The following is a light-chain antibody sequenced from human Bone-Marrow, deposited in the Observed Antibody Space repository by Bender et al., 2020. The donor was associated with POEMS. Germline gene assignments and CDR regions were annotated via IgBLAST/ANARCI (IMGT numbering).Light chain of an antibody. V-gene: IGLV2-23*02. CDR1: SGDVGNYHL. CDR3: QSYDNSLGGWV. J-gene: IGLJ3*02. Sequence: QSALTQPASVSGSPGQSITISCTGTSGDVGNYHLVSWYQQYPGKAPKLIIYDVSKRPSGVSNRFSGSKSVNTASLTISGLQAEDEGDYYCQSYDNSLGGWVFGGGTKLTVL. CDR2: DVS.